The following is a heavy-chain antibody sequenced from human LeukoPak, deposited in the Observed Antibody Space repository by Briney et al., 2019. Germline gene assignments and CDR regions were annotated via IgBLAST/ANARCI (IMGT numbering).Heavy chain of an antibody. J-gene: IGHJ4*02. V-gene: IGHV4-59*08. CDR2: IYYSGST. CDR1: GFTFSDYY. D-gene: IGHD2-2*01. CDR3: ARLRAIVVVPAAPDYFDY. Sequence: GSLRLSCAASGFTFSDYYMSWIRQAPGKGLEWIGYIYYSGSTNYNPSLKSRVTISVDTSKNQFSLKLSSVTAADTAVYYCARLRAIVVVPAAPDYFDYWGQGTLVTVSS.